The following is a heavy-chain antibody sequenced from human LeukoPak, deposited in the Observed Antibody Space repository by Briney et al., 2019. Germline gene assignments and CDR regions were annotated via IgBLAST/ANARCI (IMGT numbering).Heavy chain of an antibody. CDR2: IDYSGST. J-gene: IGHJ4*02. D-gene: IGHD3-22*01. Sequence: SSETLSLTCAVSGYSISSSNWGGGSRQPPGQGREWIGYIDYSGSTYYNPSLKSRVTMSVDTSKNQFSLKLSSVTAVDTAVYYCARTDSSGYHFDYWGQGTLVTVSS. CDR3: ARTDSSGYHFDY. V-gene: IGHV4-28*01. CDR1: GYSISSSNW.